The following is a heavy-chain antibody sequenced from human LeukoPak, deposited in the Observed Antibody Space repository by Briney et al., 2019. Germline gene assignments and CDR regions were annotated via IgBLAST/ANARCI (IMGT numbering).Heavy chain of an antibody. J-gene: IGHJ4*02. D-gene: IGHD3-3*01. CDR1: GFTFNNYA. CDR3: ARDKTFEVVNYFDY. CDR2: ISGSGGST. V-gene: IGHV3-23*01. Sequence: GGSLRLSCAASGFTFNNYAMSWVRQTPGKGLEWVSSISGSGGSTYYADSVKGRFTISRDNSKNTLYLQMNTLRAEDTAVYFCARDKTFEVVNYFDYWGQGTLVTVSS.